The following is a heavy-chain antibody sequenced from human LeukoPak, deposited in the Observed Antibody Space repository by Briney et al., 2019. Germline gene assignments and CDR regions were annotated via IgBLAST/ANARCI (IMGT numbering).Heavy chain of an antibody. Sequence: GASVKVSCKASGGTFSSYAISWVRQAPGQGLEWMGGIIPIFGTANYAQKFQGRVTITTDESTSTAYMELSSLRSEDTAVYYCARDLYGDYSTPLDYWGQGTLVTVSS. CDR3: ARDLYGDYSTPLDY. CDR1: GGTFSSYA. CDR2: IIPIFGTA. J-gene: IGHJ4*02. V-gene: IGHV1-69*05. D-gene: IGHD4-17*01.